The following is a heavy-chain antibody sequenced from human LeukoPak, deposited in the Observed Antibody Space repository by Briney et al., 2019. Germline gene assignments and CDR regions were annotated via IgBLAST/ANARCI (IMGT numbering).Heavy chain of an antibody. D-gene: IGHD6-13*01. Sequence: SQTLSLTCAISGDSVSSNGVAWNWVRQSPSRGLEWLGRTYYRSKWFNDYAESVKSRITISPDISQNQFSLQLSSVTPEDTAVYYCARDEHSSWFAYWGQGTLVTVSS. CDR2: TYYRSKWFN. CDR1: GDSVSSNGVA. CDR3: ARDEHSSWFAY. V-gene: IGHV6-1*01. J-gene: IGHJ4*02.